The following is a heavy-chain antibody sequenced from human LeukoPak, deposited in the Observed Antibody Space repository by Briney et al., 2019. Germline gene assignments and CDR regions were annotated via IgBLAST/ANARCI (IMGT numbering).Heavy chain of an antibody. Sequence: ASVKVSCKASGYTFTGDYMHWVRQSPGPGLEWMGWINPNSGGTNYAQKFQGRVTMTRDTSISTAYMELSRLRSDDTAVYYCARTITMIVVVPTYGMDVWGQGTTVTVSS. CDR3: ARTITMIVVVPTYGMDV. CDR1: GYTFTGDY. J-gene: IGHJ6*02. V-gene: IGHV1-2*02. D-gene: IGHD3-22*01. CDR2: INPNSGGT.